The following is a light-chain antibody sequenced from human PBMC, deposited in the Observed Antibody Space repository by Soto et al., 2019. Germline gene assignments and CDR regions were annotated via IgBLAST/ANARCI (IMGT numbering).Light chain of an antibody. CDR3: QHYNHWLWT. CDR2: GAS. Sequence: EIVLTQSPATLSLSPGEGATLSCRASQSVSSYLAWYQQKPGQAPRLLIYGASTRATGIPARFSGSGSGTEFTLTIRNLQSEDFAVYYCQHYNHWLWTFGQGTKVDIK. J-gene: IGKJ1*01. V-gene: IGKV3-15*01. CDR1: QSVSSY.